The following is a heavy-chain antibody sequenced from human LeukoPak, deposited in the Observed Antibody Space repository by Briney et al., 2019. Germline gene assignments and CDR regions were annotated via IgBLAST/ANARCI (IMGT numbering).Heavy chain of an antibody. Sequence: GGSLRLSCAASGFTFSSYWMSWVRQAPGKGLEWVANIKQDGSEEYYVDSVKGRFTISRDNAKNSLYLQMNSLRAEDTAVYYCARAKVAAAGTAFDYWGQGTLVTVSS. J-gene: IGHJ4*02. CDR3: ARAKVAAAGTAFDY. CDR2: IKQDGSEE. D-gene: IGHD6-13*01. V-gene: IGHV3-7*01. CDR1: GFTFSSYW.